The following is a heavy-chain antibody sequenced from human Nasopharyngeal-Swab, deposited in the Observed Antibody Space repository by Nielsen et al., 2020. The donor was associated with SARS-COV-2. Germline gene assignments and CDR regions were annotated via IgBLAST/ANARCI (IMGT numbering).Heavy chain of an antibody. J-gene: IGHJ4*02. CDR3: ARDAQPYYGSGSYSPFWDY. Sequence: SVKVSCKASGGTFSSYAISWVRQAPGQGLEWMGGIIPIFGTANYAQKFQGRVTITADESTSTAYMELSSLRSEDTAVYYCARDAQPYYGSGSYSPFWDYWGQGTLVTVSS. D-gene: IGHD3-10*01. CDR2: IIPIFGTA. CDR1: GGTFSSYA. V-gene: IGHV1-69*13.